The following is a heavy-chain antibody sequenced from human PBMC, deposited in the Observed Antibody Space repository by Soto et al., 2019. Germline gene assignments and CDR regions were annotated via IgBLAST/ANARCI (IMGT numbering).Heavy chain of an antibody. J-gene: IGHJ6*02. D-gene: IGHD6-6*01. CDR1: GFAFNNYA. CDR3: ANAAHPDYYQYGMDV. Sequence: PGGSLRLSCTVSGFAFNNYAMTWVRQAPGKGLEWVSSITPSGGSTYYADSVKGRFTISRDNSQNMLYLQMNSLGADDTALYYCANAAHPDYYQYGMDVWGQGTTVTVSS. V-gene: IGHV3-23*01. CDR2: ITPSGGST.